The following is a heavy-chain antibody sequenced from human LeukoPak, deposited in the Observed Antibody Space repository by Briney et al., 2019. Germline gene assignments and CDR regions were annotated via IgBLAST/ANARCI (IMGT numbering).Heavy chain of an antibody. V-gene: IGHV3-30*04. CDR1: GFTFSSYA. Sequence: GGSLRLSCAASGFTFSSYAMHWVRQAPGKGLEWVAVISYGGSNKYYADSVKGRFTISRDNSKNTLYLQMNSLRAEDTAVYYCARDRVAVAGHQYFQHWGQGTLVTVSS. J-gene: IGHJ1*01. D-gene: IGHD6-19*01. CDR2: ISYGGSNK. CDR3: ARDRVAVAGHQYFQH.